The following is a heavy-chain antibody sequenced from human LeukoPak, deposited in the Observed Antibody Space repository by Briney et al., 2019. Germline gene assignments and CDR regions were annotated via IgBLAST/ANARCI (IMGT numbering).Heavy chain of an antibody. J-gene: IGHJ4*02. CDR3: ARDTFVIGAAGTLGY. CDR1: GYAFTGYY. D-gene: IGHD6-13*01. Sequence: GASVKLSCTASGYAFTGYYMHWVRQAPGQGLEWMGWINPNSGGTNYAQKFQGRVTMTRDTSISTAYMELSRLGYDDTAVYYCARDTFVIGAAGTLGYWGQGTLVTVSS. V-gene: IGHV1-2*02. CDR2: INPNSGGT.